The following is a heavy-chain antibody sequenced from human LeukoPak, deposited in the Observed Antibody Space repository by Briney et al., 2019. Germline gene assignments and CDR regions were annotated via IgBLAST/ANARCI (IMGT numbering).Heavy chain of an antibody. CDR3: ARESPAICFDY. CDR2: IYYSGST. V-gene: IGHV4-31*03. D-gene: IGHD2-2*01. Sequence: SETLSLTCTVSGGSISSGGYHWSWIRQHPGKGLEWIGYIYYSGSTYYNPSLKSRVTISVDTSKNQFSLKLSSVTAADTAVYYCARESPAICFDYWGQGTLVTVSS. J-gene: IGHJ4*02. CDR1: GGSISSGGYH.